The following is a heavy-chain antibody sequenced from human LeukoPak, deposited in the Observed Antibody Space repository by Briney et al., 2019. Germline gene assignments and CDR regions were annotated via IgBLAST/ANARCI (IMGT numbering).Heavy chain of an antibody. CDR3: ANLCTDTSCRHFAY. J-gene: IGHJ4*02. CDR1: GFSFSSYG. CDR2: IWFDGSKK. D-gene: IGHD2-2*01. V-gene: IGHV3-33*06. Sequence: GGSLRLSCAASGFSFSSYGMHWVRQAPGKGLEWVAVIWFDGSKKYYADSVKGRFTISRDNSKNMLYLQMNSPRAEDTAVYYCANLCTDTSCRHFAYWGQGTLVTVSS.